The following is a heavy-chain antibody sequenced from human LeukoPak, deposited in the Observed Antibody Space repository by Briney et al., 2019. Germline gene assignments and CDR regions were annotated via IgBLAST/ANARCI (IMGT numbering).Heavy chain of an antibody. CDR2: IHYTGTT. CDR1: GGSISSYY. CDR3: ARRRDETATAAGYYHMDV. J-gene: IGHJ6*03. V-gene: IGHV4-59*08. D-gene: IGHD3-22*01. Sequence: PSETLSLTCSVSGGSISSYYWSWIRQPPGKELEWIGYIHYTGTTNYNPSLKSRLTISVDTSKNQFSLKLSSVTAADTAVYYCARRRDETATAAGYYHMDVWGKGTTVTVSS.